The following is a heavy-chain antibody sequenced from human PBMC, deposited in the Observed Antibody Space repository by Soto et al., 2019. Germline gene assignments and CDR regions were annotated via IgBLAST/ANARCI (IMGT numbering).Heavy chain of an antibody. D-gene: IGHD2-2*01. J-gene: IGHJ4*02. Sequence: SETLTLSCSVSGVSVATCWTYWIWARLLPGQGLQWLGYIYYTAAAYYNPALQSRVTISLDTTENQFSLRMSPMAAADTAVYYCASGTFDTISFDFWGQGRLVPVSS. CDR2: IYYTAAA. CDR1: GVSVATCWTY. CDR3: ASGTFDTISFDF. V-gene: IGHV4-31*03.